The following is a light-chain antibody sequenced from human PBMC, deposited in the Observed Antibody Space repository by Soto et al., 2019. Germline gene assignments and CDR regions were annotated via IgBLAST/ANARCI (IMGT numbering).Light chain of an antibody. CDR2: DVN. CDR3: SSYTISSTYV. V-gene: IGLV2-18*02. CDR1: SSDVGSYNR. J-gene: IGLJ1*01. Sequence: QSALTQPPSVSGSPGQSVAISCTGTSSDVGSYNRVSWYQQPPGTAPKLMIYDVNNQPSGVPDRFSGSKSGNTASLTISGLQAEDEADYYCSSYTISSTYVFGTGTKLTVL.